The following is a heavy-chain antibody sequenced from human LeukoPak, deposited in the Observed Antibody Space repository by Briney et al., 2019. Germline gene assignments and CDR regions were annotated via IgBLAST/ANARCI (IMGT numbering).Heavy chain of an antibody. V-gene: IGHV3-30-3*01. Sequence: QPGRSLRLSCAASGFTFSSYAMHWVRQAPGKGLEWVTVISYDGSNKYYADSVKGRFTISRDNSKNTLYLQMNSLRAEDTAVYYCARVIKVRGVSRQGPVDYWGQGTLVTVSS. D-gene: IGHD3-10*01. CDR2: ISYDGSNK. J-gene: IGHJ4*02. CDR1: GFTFSSYA. CDR3: ARVIKVRGVSRQGPVDY.